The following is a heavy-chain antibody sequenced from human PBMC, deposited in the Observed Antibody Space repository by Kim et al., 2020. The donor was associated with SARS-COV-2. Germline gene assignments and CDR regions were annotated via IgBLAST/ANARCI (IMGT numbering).Heavy chain of an antibody. Sequence: GGSLRLSCAASGFTFSSYSMNWVRQAPGKGLEWVSSISSSSSYIYYADSVKGRFIISRDNAKNSLYLQMNSLRAEDTAVYYCARDPQDDFWSGYYIGKGNWFDPWGQGTLVTVSS. CDR2: ISSSSSYI. J-gene: IGHJ5*02. CDR1: GFTFSSYS. CDR3: ARDPQDDFWSGYYIGKGNWFDP. V-gene: IGHV3-21*01. D-gene: IGHD3-3*01.